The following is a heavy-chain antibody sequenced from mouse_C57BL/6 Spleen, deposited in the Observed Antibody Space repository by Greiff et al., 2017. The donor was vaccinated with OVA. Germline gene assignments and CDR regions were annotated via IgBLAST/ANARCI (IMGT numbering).Heavy chain of an antibody. D-gene: IGHD2-1*01. CDR1: GYTFTSYW. Sequence: QVQLQQPGAELVKPGASVKMSCKASGYTFTSYWITWVKQRPGQGLEWIGDIYPGSGSTNYNEKFKSKATLTVDTSSSTAYMQLSNLTSGDSAVYYCARDGIYGKYAMEYWGQGTPVTVSA. CDR3: ARDGIYGKYAMEY. V-gene: IGHV1-55*01. CDR2: IYPGSGST. J-gene: IGHJ4*01.